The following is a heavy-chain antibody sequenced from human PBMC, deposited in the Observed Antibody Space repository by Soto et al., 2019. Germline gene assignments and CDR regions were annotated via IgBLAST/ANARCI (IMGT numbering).Heavy chain of an antibody. CDR2: IKHDGSEK. CDR1: GVTFSSYW. J-gene: IGHJ4*02. Sequence: PGGSLRLCCASSGVTFSSYWMTWFRQAPGKGLEWVANIKHDGSEKYYVDSVKGRFTISRDNARNSVFLEMKSLRAEDTAVYSCVRDRSGSYLEGFDYWGQGTLVTVSS. CDR3: VRDRSGSYLEGFDY. D-gene: IGHD1-26*01. V-gene: IGHV3-7*01.